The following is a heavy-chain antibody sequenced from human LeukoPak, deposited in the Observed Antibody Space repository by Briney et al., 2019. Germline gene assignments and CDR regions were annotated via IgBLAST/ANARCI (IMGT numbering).Heavy chain of an antibody. CDR3: AREGEIYSYGFGY. Sequence: PGGSLRLSCAASGFTFSSYSMNWVRQVPGKGLEWVSSISSSSSYIYYADSVKGRFTISRDNAKNSLYLQMNSLRAEDTAVYYCAREGEIYSYGFGYWGQGTLVTVSS. CDR1: GFTFSSYS. J-gene: IGHJ4*02. V-gene: IGHV3-21*01. CDR2: ISSSSSYI. D-gene: IGHD5-18*01.